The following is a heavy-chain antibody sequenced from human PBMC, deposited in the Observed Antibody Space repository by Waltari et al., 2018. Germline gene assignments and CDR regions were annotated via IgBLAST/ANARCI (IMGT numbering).Heavy chain of an antibody. J-gene: IGHJ5*02. CDR2: ISDSGST. V-gene: IGHV4-39*01. D-gene: IGHD3-9*01. Sequence: QLQLQESGPGLVKPSETLSLTCTVSGGSISSESYYWGWIRQPPGKGLEWIGIISDSGSTYYNPSLKIRVTISVDTSKNQFSLKLSSVTAADTAVYYCARLSYHIVTGYGWFDPWGLGTLVTVSS. CDR3: ARLSYHIVTGYGWFDP. CDR1: GGSISSESYY.